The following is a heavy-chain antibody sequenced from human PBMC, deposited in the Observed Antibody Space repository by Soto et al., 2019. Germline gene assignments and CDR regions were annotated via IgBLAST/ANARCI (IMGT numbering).Heavy chain of an antibody. CDR1: GYTFTSYG. Sequence: QVQLVQSGAEVKKPGASVKVSCKASGYTFTSYGFSWVRQAPGQGLEWMGWISPYNGNPNYAQKLQGRVTMTTDTSTSIAYMDLRSLRSDDTALYSCAIDDPEVTPERYYYGMDVWGQGTTVTVSS. V-gene: IGHV1-18*01. D-gene: IGHD2-21*02. J-gene: IGHJ6*02. CDR3: AIDDPEVTPERYYYGMDV. CDR2: ISPYNGNP.